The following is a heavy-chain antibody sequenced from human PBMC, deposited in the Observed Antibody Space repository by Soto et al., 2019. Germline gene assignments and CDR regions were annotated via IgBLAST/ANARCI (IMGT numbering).Heavy chain of an antibody. CDR1: GGSLRNSV. Sequence: QVQLVQSGAEVKKPGSSVKVSCTASGGSLRNSVISWVRQAPAQRLEWMGGVIPILGTANYARKFQGRVTMTADEATSTAYMDLSSLSPDDTAVYYCARLGHPGHWGPGTRVIVSS. V-gene: IGHV1-69*01. CDR2: VIPILGTA. CDR3: ARLGHPGH. J-gene: IGHJ4*02.